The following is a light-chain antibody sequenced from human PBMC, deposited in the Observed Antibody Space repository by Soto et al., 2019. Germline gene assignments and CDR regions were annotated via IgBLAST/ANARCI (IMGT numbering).Light chain of an antibody. CDR1: SSDVGGYNY. J-gene: IGLJ1*01. Sequence: QTARTQPRSVSGSPGQSVTISCTGTSSDVGGYNYVSWYQQHPGKAPKLMIYDVSKRPSGVPDRFSGSKSGNTASLTISGLQAEDEADYYCCSYAGSYTSGVFGTGTKVTVL. CDR2: DVS. CDR3: CSYAGSYTSGV. V-gene: IGLV2-11*01.